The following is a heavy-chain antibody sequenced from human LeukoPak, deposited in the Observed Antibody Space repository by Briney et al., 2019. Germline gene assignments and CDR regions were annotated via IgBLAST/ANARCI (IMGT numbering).Heavy chain of an antibody. CDR2: IIPILGIA. J-gene: IGHJ4*02. Sequence: ASVKVSCKASGGTFSSYAISWVRQAPGQGLEWMGRIIPILGIANYAQKFQGRVTITADKSTSTAYMELSSLRSEDTAVYYCAKVPGVVVPAYYYFDYWGQGTLVTVSS. CDR3: AKVPGVVVPAYYYFDY. D-gene: IGHD2-2*01. V-gene: IGHV1-69*04. CDR1: GGTFSSYA.